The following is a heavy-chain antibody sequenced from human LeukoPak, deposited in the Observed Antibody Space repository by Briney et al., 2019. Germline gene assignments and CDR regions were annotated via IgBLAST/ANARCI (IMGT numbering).Heavy chain of an antibody. CDR3: ARGGPSPSGSSSREYYLDY. J-gene: IGHJ4*02. D-gene: IGHD6-6*01. V-gene: IGHV1-18*01. CDR2: RSIYNGNT. Sequence: ASVKVSCKASGYDFINYGISWVRQAPGQGLEWMGWRSIYNGNTDYKLQGRVTMTTDTSTSTAHMEVRSLRSDDTAVYYCARGGPSPSGSSSREYYLDYWGQGTLVTVSS. CDR1: GYDFINYG.